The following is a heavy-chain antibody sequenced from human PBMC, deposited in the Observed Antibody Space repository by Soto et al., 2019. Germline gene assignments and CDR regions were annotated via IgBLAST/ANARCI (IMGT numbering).Heavy chain of an antibody. Sequence: EVQLLESGGGLVRPGGSLRLSCAAYGFTFSSYAMTWVRQAPGKGLEWVSGVSGTGGRAYYADSVKGRFTITRDKSTNTLYGHMNSLRAEGTAVYYYAGGSAYRDYDVEYWGQGTLVTVSS. CDR2: VSGTGGRA. CDR1: GFTFSSYA. CDR3: AGGSAYRDYDVEY. V-gene: IGHV3-23*01. J-gene: IGHJ4*02. D-gene: IGHD4-17*01.